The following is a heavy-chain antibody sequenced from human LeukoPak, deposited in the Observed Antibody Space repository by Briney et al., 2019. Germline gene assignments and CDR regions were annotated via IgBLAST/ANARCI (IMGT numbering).Heavy chain of an antibody. CDR1: GFTFSSYA. V-gene: IGHV3-7*01. CDR3: ARDETYCNAGSCYLDY. D-gene: IGHD2-15*01. Sequence: GGSLRLSCAASGFTFSSYAMSWVRQAPGKGLEWVANIKQDGSEKYYVDSVKGRFTISRDNTKNSLYLQMNSLRAEDTAVYYCARDETYCNAGSCYLDYWGQGTLVTVSS. CDR2: IKQDGSEK. J-gene: IGHJ4*02.